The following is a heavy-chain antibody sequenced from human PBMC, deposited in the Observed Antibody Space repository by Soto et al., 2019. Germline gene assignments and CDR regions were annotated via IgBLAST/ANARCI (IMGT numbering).Heavy chain of an antibody. CDR3: ARAYASNKYWFDP. CDR2: IIPIFGTA. D-gene: IGHD2-2*01. J-gene: IGHJ5*02. Sequence: QVQLVQSGAEVKKPGSSVEVSCKASGGTFSSYIISWVRQAPGQGLEWMGGIIPIFGTADYAQKFQDRVTITADEASSTAYMDLSSLRFEDTAIYYCARAYASNKYWFDPWGQGTLVTVSS. V-gene: IGHV1-69*01. CDR1: GGTFSSYI.